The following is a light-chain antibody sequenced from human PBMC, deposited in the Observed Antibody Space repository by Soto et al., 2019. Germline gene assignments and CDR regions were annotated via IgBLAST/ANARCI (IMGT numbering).Light chain of an antibody. J-gene: IGKJ1*01. V-gene: IGKV3-20*01. CDR3: LQYGTPWWT. Sequence: EIVLTQSPGTLSLSPGERVTLSCGACQSIPANYLAWYQQKPGQAPRLLIYGASNRATGIPDRFSGSGSGTDFTLTVSRLEPEDFAVYFCLQYGTPWWTFGQGARVEIK. CDR1: QSIPANY. CDR2: GAS.